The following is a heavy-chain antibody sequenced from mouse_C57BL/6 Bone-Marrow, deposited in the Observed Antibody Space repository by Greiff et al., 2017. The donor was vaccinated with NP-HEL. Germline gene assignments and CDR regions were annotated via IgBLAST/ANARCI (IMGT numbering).Heavy chain of an antibody. Sequence: QVQLQQPGAELVKPGASVKMSCKASGYTFTSYWITWVKQRPGQGLEWIGDIYPGSGSTNYNEKFKSKATLTVDTTSSTAYMQLRSLTSEDSADYYCAREGAILWPRVYFDYWGQGTTLTVSS. J-gene: IGHJ2*01. V-gene: IGHV1-55*01. CDR3: AREGAILWPRVYFDY. CDR1: GYTFTSYW. CDR2: IYPGSGST. D-gene: IGHD3-1*01.